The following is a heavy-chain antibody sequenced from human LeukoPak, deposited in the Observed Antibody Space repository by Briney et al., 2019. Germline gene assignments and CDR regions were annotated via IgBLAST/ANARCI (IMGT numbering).Heavy chain of an antibody. CDR3: ARHSPLSSGYDYSAFDI. CDR1: VGSISKTYSP. D-gene: IGHD5-12*01. CDR2: FYYTGNI. V-gene: IGHV4-39*01. Sequence: SQTLSLTSTVSVGSISKTYSPWGWGRQPPEKGLEWIWTFYYTGNIYYNPSLKSRITISVDTSKIQFSLNLISVPDTDTALYFCARHSPLSSGYDYSAFDIWGQGTMVTVS. J-gene: IGHJ3*02.